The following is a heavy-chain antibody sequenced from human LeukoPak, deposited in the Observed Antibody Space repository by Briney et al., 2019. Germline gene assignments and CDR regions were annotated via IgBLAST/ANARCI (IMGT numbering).Heavy chain of an antibody. CDR2: ISAYNGNT. CDR3: ARFSLSFSSSWHDYFDY. J-gene: IGHJ4*02. Sequence: ASVKVSCKASGYTFTSYGISWVRQAPGQGLEWMGWISAYNGNTNYAQKLQDRVSMATDTSTSTAYMELGSLRSDDTAVYYCARFSLSFSSSWHDYFDYWGQGTLVTVSS. D-gene: IGHD6-13*01. CDR1: GYTFTSYG. V-gene: IGHV1-18*01.